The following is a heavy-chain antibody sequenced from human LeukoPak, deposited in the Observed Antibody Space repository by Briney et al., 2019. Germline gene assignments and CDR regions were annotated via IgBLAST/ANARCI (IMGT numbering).Heavy chain of an antibody. CDR1: GHTFPKHG. D-gene: IGHD1-20*01. J-gene: IGHJ5*02. CDR3: VTVGRLHYVVEA. CDR2: VVGHTGHT. V-gene: IGHV1-18*01. Sequence: ASVKVSCKTSGHTFPKHGISWVRQAPGQGLEWMGWVVGHTGHTKYTQKCQGRVTMPTDTTTATSYMELRSLKSDDTAIYCCVTVGRLHYVVEACGQGNLVTVSS.